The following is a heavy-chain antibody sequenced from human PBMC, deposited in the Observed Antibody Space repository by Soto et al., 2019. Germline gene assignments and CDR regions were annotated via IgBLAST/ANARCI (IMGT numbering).Heavy chain of an antibody. Sequence: QVQLVQSGAEVKKPGASVKVSCKASGHTFTSYYMHWVRQAPGQGLEWMGWINPNSGGTKYAQKFQGRVTMTNDTSISTAYMELSRLGSDDTAVYYCARGDFDSSANYYAGWFDPWGQGTLVTVSS. D-gene: IGHD3-22*01. CDR2: INPNSGGT. CDR1: GHTFTSYY. V-gene: IGHV1-2*02. J-gene: IGHJ5*02. CDR3: ARGDFDSSANYYAGWFDP.